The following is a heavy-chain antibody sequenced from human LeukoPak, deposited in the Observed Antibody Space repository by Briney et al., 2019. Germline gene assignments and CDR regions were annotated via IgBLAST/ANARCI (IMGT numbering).Heavy chain of an antibody. D-gene: IGHD2-15*01. V-gene: IGHV3-53*01. J-gene: IGHJ4*02. CDR1: GFTVSSNY. CDR3: ARDIVVVVAATSTTRDRFDY. CDR2: IYSGGST. Sequence: GGSLRLSCAASGFTVSSNYMSWVRQAPGKGLEWVSVIYSGGSTYYADSVKGRFTISRDNSKNTLYLQMNSLRAEDTAVYYCARDIVVVVAATSTTRDRFDYWGQGTLVTVSS.